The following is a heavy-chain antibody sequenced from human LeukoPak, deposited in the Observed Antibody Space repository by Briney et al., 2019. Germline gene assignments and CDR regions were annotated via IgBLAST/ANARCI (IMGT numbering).Heavy chain of an antibody. CDR1: GGSFSGYY. V-gene: IGHV4-34*01. CDR2: LYYTGNT. D-gene: IGHD3-10*01. Sequence: SETLSLTCAVYGGSFSGYYWSWIRQPPGKGLEWIGSLYYTGNTYYNPSLKSRVTISVDTSKNQFSLKLSSVTAADTAVYYCARATYQFGETFDYWGQGTLVTVSS. J-gene: IGHJ4*02. CDR3: ARATYQFGETFDY.